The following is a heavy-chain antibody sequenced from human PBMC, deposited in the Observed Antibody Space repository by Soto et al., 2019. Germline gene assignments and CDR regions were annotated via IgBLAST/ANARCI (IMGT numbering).Heavy chain of an antibody. CDR1: GGSISSGGYY. CDR3: ARDLGGDYIWGS. Sequence: QVQLQESGPGLVKPSQTLSLTCTVSGGSISSGGYYWGWFRQHPGKGLEWIGYIYYSGSTYYNPSLKSRVTISVDTSKNQFSLKLSSVTAADTAVYYCARDLGGDYIWGSWGQGTLVTVSS. D-gene: IGHD3-16*01. V-gene: IGHV4-31*03. CDR2: IYYSGST. J-gene: IGHJ4*02.